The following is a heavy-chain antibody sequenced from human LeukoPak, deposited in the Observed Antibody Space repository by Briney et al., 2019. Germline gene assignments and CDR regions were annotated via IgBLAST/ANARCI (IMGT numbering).Heavy chain of an antibody. J-gene: IGHJ3*02. CDR1: GFTFSSYA. CDR3: ARESCSGGSCPPVHAFDI. Sequence: PGGSLRLSCAASGFTFSSYAMHWVRQAPGKGLEWVAVISYDGSNKYYADSVKGRFTISRDNSKNTLYLQMNSLRAEDTAVYYCARESCSGGSCPPVHAFDIWGQGTMVTVSS. V-gene: IGHV3-30-3*01. CDR2: ISYDGSNK. D-gene: IGHD2-15*01.